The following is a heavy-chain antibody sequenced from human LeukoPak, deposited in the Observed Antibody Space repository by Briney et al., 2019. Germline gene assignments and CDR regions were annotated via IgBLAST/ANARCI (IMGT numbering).Heavy chain of an antibody. J-gene: IGHJ4*02. V-gene: IGHV1-69*13. CDR3: ARGSWNPFDY. CDR2: IIPIFGTA. Sequence: PAASVKVSYKASGGTFSSYAISWVRQAPGQGLEWMGGIIPIFGTANYAQKFQGRVTITADESTSTAYMELSSLRPEDTAVYYCARGSWNPFDYWGQGTLVTVSS. D-gene: IGHD1-1*01. CDR1: GGTFSSYA.